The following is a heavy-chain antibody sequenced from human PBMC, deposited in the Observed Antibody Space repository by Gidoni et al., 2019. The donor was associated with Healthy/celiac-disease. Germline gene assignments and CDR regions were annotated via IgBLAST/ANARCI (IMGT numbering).Heavy chain of an antibody. Sequence: HVQLQESGPGLVKPSEPLSLTCTVSGRSISSYYWSWIWQPPGNGLEWIGYIYYSGSTNYNPSLKSRVTISVDTSKTQFSLKLSEVTAADTAVYYCERFELELTGNWFDPWGQGTLVTVSS. CDR2: IYYSGST. CDR1: GRSISSYY. CDR3: ERFELELTGNWFDP. D-gene: IGHD1-7*01. V-gene: IGHV4-59*01. J-gene: IGHJ5*02.